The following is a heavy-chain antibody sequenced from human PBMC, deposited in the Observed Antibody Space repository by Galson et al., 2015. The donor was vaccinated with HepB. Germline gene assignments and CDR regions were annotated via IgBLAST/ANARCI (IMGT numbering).Heavy chain of an antibody. Sequence: SLRLSCAASGFTFSSYAMHWVRQAPGKGLEYVSAISSNGGSTYYADSVKGRFTISRDNSKNTLYLQMSSLRAEDTAVYYCVKVVGSSWYKRGNYFDYWGQGTLVTVSS. J-gene: IGHJ4*02. CDR2: ISSNGGST. CDR1: GFTFSSYA. D-gene: IGHD6-13*01. V-gene: IGHV3-64D*06. CDR3: VKVVGSSWYKRGNYFDY.